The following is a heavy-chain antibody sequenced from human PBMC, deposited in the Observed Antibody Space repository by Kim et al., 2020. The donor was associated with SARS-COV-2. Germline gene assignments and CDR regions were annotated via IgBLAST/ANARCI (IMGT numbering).Heavy chain of an antibody. V-gene: IGHV3-11*01. Sequence: ADSVKGRFTIARDNAKNSMYLQMNSLRAEDTAVYYCASRHGDYGGYYFDYWGQGTLVTVSS. CDR3: ASRHGDYGGYYFDY. J-gene: IGHJ4*02. D-gene: IGHD4-17*01.